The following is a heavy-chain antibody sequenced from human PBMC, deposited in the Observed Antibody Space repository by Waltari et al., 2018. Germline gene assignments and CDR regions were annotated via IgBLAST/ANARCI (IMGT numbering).Heavy chain of an antibody. CDR2: IKEDGSDK. V-gene: IGHV3-7*01. Sequence: EVQLVESGGGLVKPGGSLRLSCAASGFTFSSYSMNWVRQAPGKGLEWVATIKEDGSDKHYVDSVRGRVTISRDNANDSLYLQMNSLRAEDTAVYYCATWRWGQSEFDYWGQGTLVTVSS. CDR1: GFTFSSYS. CDR3: ATWRWGQSEFDY. D-gene: IGHD7-27*01. J-gene: IGHJ4*02.